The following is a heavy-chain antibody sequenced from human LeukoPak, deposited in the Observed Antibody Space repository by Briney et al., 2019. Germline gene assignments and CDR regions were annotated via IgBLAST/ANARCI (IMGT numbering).Heavy chain of an antibody. Sequence: ASVKVSCKASGGTFSSYAISWVRQAPGQGLEWMGGIIPIFGTANYAQKFQGRITITADESTSTAYMELSSLRSEDTAVYYCARSGGNHYFDYWGQGTLVTVSS. CDR1: GGTFSSYA. J-gene: IGHJ4*02. V-gene: IGHV1-69*13. D-gene: IGHD3-10*01. CDR3: ARSGGNHYFDY. CDR2: IIPIFGTA.